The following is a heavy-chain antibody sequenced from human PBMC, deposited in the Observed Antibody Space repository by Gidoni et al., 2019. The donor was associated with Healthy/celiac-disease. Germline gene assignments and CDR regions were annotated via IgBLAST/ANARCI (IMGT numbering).Heavy chain of an antibody. CDR2: LNAAKPNT. CDR3: ARSLGWFGGLDPFDV. CDR1: GNTFTYYS. V-gene: IGHV1-3*01. J-gene: IGHJ3*01. D-gene: IGHD3-10*01. Sequence: QVQLVQSGAEVKKPGASVKVSCKAPGNTFTYYSIHWVRQAPGQRLQWMGCLNAAKPNTQYSQNFQGRVSITRDAAATTAYMELSSLTPEDTAVYYCARSLGWFGGLDPFDVWGQGTMVTVSS.